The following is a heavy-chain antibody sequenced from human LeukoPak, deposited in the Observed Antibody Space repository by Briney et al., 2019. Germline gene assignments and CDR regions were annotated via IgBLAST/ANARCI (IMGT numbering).Heavy chain of an antibody. D-gene: IGHD3-9*01. CDR3: ARGRGLRYSDWALNWFDP. V-gene: IGHV4-34*01. J-gene: IGHJ5*02. CDR2: INHSGST. Sequence: SETLSLTCAVYGGSFSGYYWSWIRQPPGKGLEWIGEINHSGSTNYNPSLKSRVTISVDTSKNQFSLKLSSVTAADTAVYYCARGRGLRYSDWALNWFDPWGQGTLVTVSS. CDR1: GGSFSGYY.